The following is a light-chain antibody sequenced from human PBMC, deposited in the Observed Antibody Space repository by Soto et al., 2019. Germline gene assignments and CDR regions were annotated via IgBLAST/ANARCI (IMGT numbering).Light chain of an antibody. CDR1: QSISSY. Sequence: DIQMTQSPSSLSASVGDRVTITCRASQSISSYLNWYQQKPGKAPKLLIYAASSLQSGVPSRFSGSGSGTDFTLTXSSLQPEDXAXYYXXXSYSXPVXXXGQGTKLEIK. V-gene: IGKV1-39*01. J-gene: IGKJ2*01. CDR3: XXSYSXPVXX. CDR2: AAS.